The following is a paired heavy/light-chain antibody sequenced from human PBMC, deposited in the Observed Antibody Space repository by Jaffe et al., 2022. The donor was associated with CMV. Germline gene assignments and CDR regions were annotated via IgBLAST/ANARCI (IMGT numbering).Light chain of an antibody. V-gene: IGKV4-1*01. CDR3: QQYDA. Sequence: DIVMTQSPDSLAVSLGERATINCKSSQSVLYSSNNKNYLAWYQQKPGQPPKLLIYWASTRESGVPDRFSGSGSGTDFTLTISSLQAEDVAVYYCQQYDAFGGGTKVEIK. CDR2: WAS. J-gene: IGKJ4*01. CDR1: QSVLYSSNNKNY.
Heavy chain of an antibody. Sequence: EVQLVQSGAEVKKPGESLKISCKGSGYSFTSYWIGWVRQMPGKGLEWMGIIYPGDSDTRYSPSFQGQVTISADKSISTAYLQWSSLKASDTAMYYCARHGFQEGGGGTVVTVDAFDIWGQGTMVTVSS. CDR2: IYPGDSDT. CDR3: ARHGFQEGGGGTVVTVDAFDI. D-gene: IGHD2-15*01. CDR1: GYSFTSYW. V-gene: IGHV5-51*01. J-gene: IGHJ3*02.